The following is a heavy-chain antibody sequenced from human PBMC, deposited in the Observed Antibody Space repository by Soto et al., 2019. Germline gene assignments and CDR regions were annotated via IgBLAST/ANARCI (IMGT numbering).Heavy chain of an antibody. J-gene: IGHJ4*02. D-gene: IGHD1-1*01. V-gene: IGHV1-18*01. CDR2: ISAHNGNT. CDR3: VRGRYGDY. Sequence: QVHLVQSGAEVKKPGASVKVSCKGSGYGFTTYGITWVRQAPGRGLEWMAWISAHNGNTNYAQKLQGRVTVTRDTSTSTAYMELRSLRSDDTAVYYCVRGRYGDYWGQGALVTVSS. CDR1: GYGFTTYG.